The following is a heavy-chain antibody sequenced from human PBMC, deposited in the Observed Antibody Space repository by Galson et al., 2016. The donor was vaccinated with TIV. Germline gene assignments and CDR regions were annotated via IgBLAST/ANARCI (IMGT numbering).Heavy chain of an antibody. V-gene: IGHV4-59*08. CDR3: ARHWDT. Sequence: LSLTCAVSGASISADYWSWIRQPPGGRLEWIAYVYNGDITNYNPSLKSRLTMSADTSKNHFPLRLTSVTAADTAVYYCARHWDTWGQGTLVTVSS. CDR1: GASISADY. CDR2: VYNGDIT. J-gene: IGHJ5*02.